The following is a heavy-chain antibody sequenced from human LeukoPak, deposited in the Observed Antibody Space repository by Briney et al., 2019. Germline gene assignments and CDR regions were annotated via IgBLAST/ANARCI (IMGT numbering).Heavy chain of an antibody. V-gene: IGHV3-74*01. CDR1: GFTFNYFC. CDR3: ARGINGPVD. CDR2: LNTDGSYT. D-gene: IGHD5-24*01. J-gene: IGHJ4*02. Sequence: GGSMRHSCAASGFTFNYFCMHWVRQAPGKGLAWVSRLNTDGSYTGYADSVKGRFTISRDNAKNILYLHMNSLRVEDTAVYYCARGINGPVDWGQGTLVTVS.